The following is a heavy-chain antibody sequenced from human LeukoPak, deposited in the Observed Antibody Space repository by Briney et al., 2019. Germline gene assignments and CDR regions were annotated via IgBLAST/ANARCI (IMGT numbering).Heavy chain of an antibody. CDR2: INHSGST. CDR1: GGSFSGYY. V-gene: IGHV4-34*01. CDR3: ARVTGNYGDYDYFDY. Sequence: SETLSLTCAVYGGSFSGYYWSWIRQPPGKGLEWIGEINHSGSTNYNPSLKSRVTISVDTSKNQFSLKLSSVTAADTAVYYCARVTGNYGDYDYFDYWGQGTLVTVSS. J-gene: IGHJ4*02. D-gene: IGHD4-17*01.